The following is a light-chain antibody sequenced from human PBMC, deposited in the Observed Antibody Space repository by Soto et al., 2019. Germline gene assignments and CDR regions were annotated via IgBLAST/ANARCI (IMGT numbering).Light chain of an antibody. CDR3: ETWDTNVVV. J-gene: IGLJ2*01. V-gene: IGLV4-60*02. CDR2: LEGSGSY. Sequence: QSVLTQSSSASASLGSSVKLTCTLSSGHSTYIIAWHQQQPGKAPRYLMKLEGSGSYNKGSGIPDRFSGSSSGADRYLTISNLQFEDEADYYCETWDTNVVVFGGGTQLNVL. CDR1: SGHSTYI.